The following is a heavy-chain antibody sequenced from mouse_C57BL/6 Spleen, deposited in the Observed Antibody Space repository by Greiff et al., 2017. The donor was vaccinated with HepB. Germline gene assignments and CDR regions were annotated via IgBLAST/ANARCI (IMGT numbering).Heavy chain of an antibody. D-gene: IGHD2-3*01. V-gene: IGHV1-81*01. Sequence: QVQLQQSGAELARPGASVKLSCKASGYTFTSYGISWVKQSTGQGLEWIGEIYPRSGNTYYNEKFKGKATLTADKSSSTAYMELRSLTSEDSAVYFCARFLYDGLDPFAYWGQGTLVTVSA. CDR1: GYTFTSYG. CDR2: IYPRSGNT. CDR3: ARFLYDGLDPFAY. J-gene: IGHJ3*01.